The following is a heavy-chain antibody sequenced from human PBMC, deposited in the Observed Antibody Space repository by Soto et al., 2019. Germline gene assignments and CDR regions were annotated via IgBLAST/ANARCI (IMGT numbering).Heavy chain of an antibody. Sequence: QVQLVQSGAEVKKPGASVKVSCKASGYTFTSYDINWVRQATGQGLEWMGWMNHNSGNTGYAQKCHGRVTITRNTSLSTAYMELSSLRSEDTAVDYCSRGVDLGESALSGHYYYYYYMDVWGKGTTVTVSS. J-gene: IGHJ6*03. CDR3: SRGVDLGESALSGHYYYYYYMDV. V-gene: IGHV1-8*01. CDR1: GYTFTSYD. D-gene: IGHD3-16*02. CDR2: MNHNSGNT.